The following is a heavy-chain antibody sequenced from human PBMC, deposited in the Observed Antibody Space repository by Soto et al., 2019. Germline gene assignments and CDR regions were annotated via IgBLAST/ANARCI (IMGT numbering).Heavy chain of an antibody. Sequence: QVQLVQSGAELKKPGASVKVSCKASGYTFTSYDINWVRQAPGQGLEWLGWMKPNSGNTGYGQKFQGIVNMTRNTSIVTAYMELSSLRSEDAAVYYCAGAIAVASTGFDYWGQGTLVTVSS. CDR1: GYTFTSYD. D-gene: IGHD6-19*01. V-gene: IGHV1-8*01. J-gene: IGHJ4*02. CDR2: MKPNSGNT. CDR3: AGAIAVASTGFDY.